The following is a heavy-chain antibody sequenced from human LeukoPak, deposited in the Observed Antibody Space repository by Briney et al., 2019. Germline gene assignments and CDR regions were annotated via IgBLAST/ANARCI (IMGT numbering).Heavy chain of an antibody. J-gene: IGHJ3*02. CDR1: GGSISSYY. CDR2: IYYSGST. Sequence: PSGTLTLTCTVSGGSISSYYWSWIRQPPGKGLEWIGYIYYSGSTNYNPSLKSRVTISVDTSKNQFSLKLSSVTAADTAVYYCARNGRRRPRDAFDIWGPGTLVTVSS. CDR3: ARNGRRRPRDAFDI. V-gene: IGHV4-59*01. D-gene: IGHD1-26*01.